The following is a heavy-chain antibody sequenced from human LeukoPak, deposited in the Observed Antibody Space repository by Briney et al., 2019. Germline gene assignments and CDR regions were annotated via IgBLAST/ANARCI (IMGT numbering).Heavy chain of an antibody. CDR1: GFTFSNYA. CDR2: ISGSGGST. Sequence: GGSLRLSCAASGFTFSNYAMSWLRQAPGKGLEWVSVISGSGGSTYYADSVKGRFTISRDNSKNTLYLQMSSLRAEDTAVYYCAREIGDFDYWGQGTLVTVSS. D-gene: IGHD1-26*01. V-gene: IGHV3-23*01. CDR3: AREIGDFDY. J-gene: IGHJ4*02.